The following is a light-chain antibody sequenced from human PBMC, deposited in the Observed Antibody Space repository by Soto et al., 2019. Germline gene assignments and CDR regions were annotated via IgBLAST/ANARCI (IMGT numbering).Light chain of an antibody. CDR3: SSYTTNSTWV. Sequence: QSALAQPASVSGSPGQSITISCTGTSTDVGGYKYVSWYQQYPGKAPKLMIFEVSNRPSGVSNRFSGSKSGNTASLTISGLQAEDEADYYCSSYTTNSTWV. CDR2: EVS. CDR1: STDVGGYKY. V-gene: IGLV2-14*01. J-gene: IGLJ3*02.